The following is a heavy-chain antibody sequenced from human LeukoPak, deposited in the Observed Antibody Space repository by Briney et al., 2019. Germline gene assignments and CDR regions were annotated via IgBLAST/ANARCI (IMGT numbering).Heavy chain of an antibody. CDR2: IYYSGGT. Sequence: SETLSLTCTVSGGSISSGGYYWSWIRQHPGKGLEWIGYIYYSGGTYYNPSLKSRVTISVDTSKNQFSLKLSSVTAADTAVYYCARHKSPTMIFDYWGQGTLVTVSS. CDR1: GGSISSGGYY. CDR3: ARHKSPTMIFDY. V-gene: IGHV4-31*03. D-gene: IGHD3-22*01. J-gene: IGHJ4*02.